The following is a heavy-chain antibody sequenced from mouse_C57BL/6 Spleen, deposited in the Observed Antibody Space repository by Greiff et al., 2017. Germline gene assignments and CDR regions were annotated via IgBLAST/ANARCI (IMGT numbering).Heavy chain of an antibody. J-gene: IGHJ1*03. V-gene: IGHV3-6*01. Sequence: EVKLQESGPGLVKPSQSLSLTCSVTGYSITSGYYWNWIRQFPGNKLEWMGYISYDGSNNYNPSLKNRISITRDTAKNQFFLKLNSVTTEETATYYCARNYGSSYWYFDVWGTGTTVTVSS. CDR2: ISYDGSN. CDR3: ARNYGSSYWYFDV. CDR1: GYSITSGYY. D-gene: IGHD1-1*01.